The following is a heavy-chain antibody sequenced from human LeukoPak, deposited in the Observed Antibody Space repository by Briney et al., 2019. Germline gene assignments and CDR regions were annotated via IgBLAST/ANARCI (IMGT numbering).Heavy chain of an antibody. CDR1: GFTFSTCW. CDR2: IKQDGSER. J-gene: IGHJ4*02. V-gene: IGHV3-7*01. CDR3: AKSLVVVNDPPDY. D-gene: IGHD2-21*01. Sequence: QTGGSPRLSCAASGFTFSTCWMTWVRQAPGKRLEWVANIKQDGSERYYVDFVKGRFTISRDNAKSSLYLQMNSLRAEDTAVYYCAKSLVVVNDPPDYWGQGTLVTVSS.